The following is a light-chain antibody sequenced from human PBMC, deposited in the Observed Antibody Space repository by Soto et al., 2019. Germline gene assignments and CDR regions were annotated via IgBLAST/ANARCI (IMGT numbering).Light chain of an antibody. V-gene: IGLV2-14*01. CDR2: DVS. CDR1: RSDVGGYNY. CDR3: SSHTSSNTHPG. J-gene: IGLJ2*01. Sequence: QSARTQPASVSGSPGQSITISCTGTRSDVGGYNYVSWYQQHPGKAPQLMIYDVSHRPSGVSNRFSGSKSGNTASLTISGLQAEDEADYYCSSHTSSNTHPGFGGGTKVTVL.